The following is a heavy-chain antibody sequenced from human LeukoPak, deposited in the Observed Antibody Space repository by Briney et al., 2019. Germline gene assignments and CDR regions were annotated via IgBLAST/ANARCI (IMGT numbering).Heavy chain of an antibody. J-gene: IGHJ3*02. V-gene: IGHV1-8*01. CDR1: GYTFTSYD. D-gene: IGHD3-10*01. Sequence: ASVKVSCKASGYTFTSYDINWVRQATGQGLEWMGWMNPNGGNTGYAQKFQGRVTMTRNTSISTAYMELSSLRSEDTAVYYCARGSITMVRGVRSDAFGIWGQGTMVTVSS. CDR2: MNPNGGNT. CDR3: ARGSITMVRGVRSDAFGI.